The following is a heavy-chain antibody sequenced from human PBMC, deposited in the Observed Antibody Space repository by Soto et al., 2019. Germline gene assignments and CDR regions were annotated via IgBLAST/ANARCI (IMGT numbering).Heavy chain of an antibody. V-gene: IGHV1-69*02. CDR3: ARLPLAVAGGY. D-gene: IGHD6-19*01. CDR1: GGTFSSYT. J-gene: IGHJ4*02. Sequence: QVQLVQSGAEVKKPGSSVKVSCKASGGTFSSYTISWVRQAPGQGLEWMGRIIPILGIANYAQKFQGRVTITADKSTSTAYMELSGLRSEDTAVYYCARLPLAVAGGYWGQGTLVTVSS. CDR2: IIPILGIA.